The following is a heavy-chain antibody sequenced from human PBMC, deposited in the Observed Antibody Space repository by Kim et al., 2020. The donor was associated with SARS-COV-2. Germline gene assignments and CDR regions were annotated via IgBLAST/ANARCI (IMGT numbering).Heavy chain of an antibody. D-gene: IGHD6-13*01. V-gene: IGHV3-23*01. J-gene: IGHJ4*02. CDR1: GFTFSSYA. CDR3: AKSLITGYSSSWYFAILSDY. Sequence: GGSLRLSCAASGFTFSSYAMSWVRQAPGKGLEWVSAISGSGGSTYYADSVKGRFTISRDNSKNTLYLQMNSLRAEDTAVYYCAKSLITGYSSSWYFAILSDYWGQGTLVTVSS. CDR2: ISGSGGST.